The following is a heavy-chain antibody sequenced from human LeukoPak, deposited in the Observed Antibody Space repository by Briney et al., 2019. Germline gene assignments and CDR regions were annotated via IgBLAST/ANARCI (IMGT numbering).Heavy chain of an antibody. Sequence: ASVKVSCKASGYTFTSYGISWVRQAPGQGLEWMGWISAYNGNTNYAQKLQGRVTMTTDTSTSTAYMELRSLRSDDTAVYYCARDQRVSGILTGYYYWGQGTLVTVSS. J-gene: IGHJ4*02. CDR2: ISAYNGNT. V-gene: IGHV1-18*01. D-gene: IGHD3-9*01. CDR3: ARDQRVSGILTGYYY. CDR1: GYTFTSYG.